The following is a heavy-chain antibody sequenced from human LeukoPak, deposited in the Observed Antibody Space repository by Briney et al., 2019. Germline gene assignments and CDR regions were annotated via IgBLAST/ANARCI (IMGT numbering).Heavy chain of an antibody. V-gene: IGHV4-59*01. CDR2: IYGSGST. CDR3: ANTKQWLAFDY. Sequence: SETLSLTCTVSGGSISSYYWSWIRQPPGKGLEWIGNIYGSGSTNYNPSLESRVTISLDTSKNQFSLKLSSVTAADTAVYYCANTKQWLAFDYWGQGTLVTVSS. J-gene: IGHJ4*02. D-gene: IGHD6-19*01. CDR1: GGSISSYY.